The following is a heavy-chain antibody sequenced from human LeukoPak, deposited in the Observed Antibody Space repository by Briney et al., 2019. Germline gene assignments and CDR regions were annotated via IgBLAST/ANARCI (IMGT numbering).Heavy chain of an antibody. D-gene: IGHD6-19*01. CDR2: INPNSGGT. CDR1: GYTFTGYY. V-gene: IGHV1-2*06. CDR3: ARPDIAVAGGDFDY. J-gene: IGHJ4*02. Sequence: ASVKVSCKASGYTFTGYYMHWVRQAPGQGLEWMGRINPNSGGTNYAQKFQGRVTMTRDTSISTAYMELSRLRSDDTAVHYCARPDIAVAGGDFDYWGQGTLVTVSS.